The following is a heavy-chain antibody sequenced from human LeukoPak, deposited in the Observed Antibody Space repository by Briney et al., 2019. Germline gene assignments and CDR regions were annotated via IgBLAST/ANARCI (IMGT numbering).Heavy chain of an antibody. D-gene: IGHD4-17*01. J-gene: IGHJ4*02. CDR2: IYPDDSET. CDR1: GYSFTSYW. CDR3: ARHYPGGDYFIDY. V-gene: IGHV5-51*01. Sequence: GESLKISCKGSGYSFTSYWIGWVRQMPGKGLEWVGIIYPDDSETRYSPSFQDQVTISADKSISTAYLQWGSLKASDTAMYYCARHYPGGDYFIDYWGLGTLVTVSS.